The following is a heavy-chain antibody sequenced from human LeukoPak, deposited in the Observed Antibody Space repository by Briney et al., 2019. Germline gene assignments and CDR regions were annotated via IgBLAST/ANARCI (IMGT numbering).Heavy chain of an antibody. D-gene: IGHD6-13*01. J-gene: IGHJ4*02. CDR2: VDPSGGST. CDR1: GSTFTSHY. V-gene: IGHV1-46*01. CDR3: ARDNTAAGPFDY. Sequence: GASVNVSCKASGSTFTSHYMHWVRQAPGQGLEWMGIVDPSGGSTSRAQKFQGRVTITRDTSTSTVYMELSSLRSEDTAVYYCARDNTAAGPFDYWGQGTLVTVSS.